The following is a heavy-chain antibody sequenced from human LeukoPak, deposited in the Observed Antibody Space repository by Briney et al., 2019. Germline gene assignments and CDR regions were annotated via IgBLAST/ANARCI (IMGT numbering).Heavy chain of an antibody. Sequence: GGSLRLSCAASGFTFDDYAMHWVRQAPGKGLEWVSGISWNSGSMGYADSVKGRFTISRDNSKNTLYPQMNSLRAEDTAVYYCAKDWTRYCSSTSCYGGFDYWGQGTLVTVSS. D-gene: IGHD2-2*01. CDR3: AKDWTRYCSSTSCYGGFDY. CDR1: GFTFDDYA. V-gene: IGHV3-9*01. CDR2: ISWNSGSM. J-gene: IGHJ4*02.